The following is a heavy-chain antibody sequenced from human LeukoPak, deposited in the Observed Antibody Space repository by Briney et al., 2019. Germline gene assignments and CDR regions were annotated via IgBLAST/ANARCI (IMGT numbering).Heavy chain of an antibody. V-gene: IGHV3-30*04. Sequence: PGGSLRLSCAASGFTFSSYAMHWVRQAPGKGLEWVAVISYDGSNKYYADSVKGRFTISRDNSKNTLYLQMNSLRAEDTAVYYCASTELGIFDYWGQGTLVTVSS. D-gene: IGHD7-27*01. CDR3: ASTELGIFDY. CDR1: GFTFSSYA. J-gene: IGHJ4*02. CDR2: ISYDGSNK.